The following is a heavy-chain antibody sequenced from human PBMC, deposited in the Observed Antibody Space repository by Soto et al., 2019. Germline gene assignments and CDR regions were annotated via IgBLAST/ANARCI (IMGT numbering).Heavy chain of an antibody. CDR3: AKVGSLAAAGIGYYMDV. Sequence: GGSLRLSCAASGFTFDDYAMHWVRQAPGKGLEWVSGISWNSGSIGYADSVKGRFTISRDNAKNSLYLQMNSLRAEDTALYYCAKVGSLAAAGIGYYMDVWGKGTTVTVSS. D-gene: IGHD6-13*01. CDR2: ISWNSGSI. V-gene: IGHV3-9*01. J-gene: IGHJ6*03. CDR1: GFTFDDYA.